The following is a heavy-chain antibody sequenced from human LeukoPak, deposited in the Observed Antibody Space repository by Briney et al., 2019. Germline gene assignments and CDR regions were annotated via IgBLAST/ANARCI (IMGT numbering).Heavy chain of an antibody. CDR2: IIPIFGTT. CDR3: VRSYLVFNWLDP. Sequence: ASVKVSCKASGGTFKNYAVSWVRQAPGQGLEWVGGIIPIFGTTNYTQQFQGRVTITAEESTSTVYLELSSLRSDDTAVYYCVRSYLVFNWLDPWGQGTLVTVSS. V-gene: IGHV1-69*13. CDR1: GGTFKNYA. D-gene: IGHD2-8*01. J-gene: IGHJ5*02.